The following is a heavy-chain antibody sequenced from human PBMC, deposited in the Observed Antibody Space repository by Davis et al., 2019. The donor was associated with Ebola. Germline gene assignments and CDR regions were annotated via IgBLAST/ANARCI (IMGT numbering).Heavy chain of an antibody. CDR3: ARGKYYYGMDV. V-gene: IGHV4-59*01. J-gene: IGHJ6*02. Sequence: SEPLSLTCPASGGSISSYYWSWIRQPPGKGLEWIGYIYYSGSTNYNPSLKSRVTISVDTSKNQFSLKLSSVTAADTAVYYCARGKYYYGMDVWGQGTTVTVSS. CDR2: IYYSGST. CDR1: GGSISSYY.